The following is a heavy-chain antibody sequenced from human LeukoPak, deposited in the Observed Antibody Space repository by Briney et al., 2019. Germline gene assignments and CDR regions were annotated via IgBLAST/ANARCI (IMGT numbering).Heavy chain of an antibody. CDR3: ARRASSWWFDY. V-gene: IGHV5-51*03. CDR2: IYPGDSDT. Sequence: GESLKISCKGSGYSFTSYWIGWVRQMPEKGLEWMGIIYPGDSDTRYSPSFQGQVTISADKSISTAYLQWSSLKASDTAMYFCARRASSWWFDYWGQGTLVTVSS. D-gene: IGHD6-13*01. CDR1: GYSFTSYW. J-gene: IGHJ4*02.